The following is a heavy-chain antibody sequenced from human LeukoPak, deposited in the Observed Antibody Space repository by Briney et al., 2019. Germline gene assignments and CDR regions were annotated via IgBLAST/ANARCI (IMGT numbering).Heavy chain of an antibody. CDR3: ARDRDGYNSDFDY. J-gene: IGHJ4*02. CDR1: GGSISSYY. CDR2: IYYSGST. Sequence: SETLSLTCTVSGGSISSYYWSWIRQPPGKGLEWIGYIYYSGSTNYNPSLKSRVTISVDTSKNQFSLKLSSVTAADTAVYYCARDRDGYNSDFDYWGQGTLVTVPS. V-gene: IGHV4-59*01. D-gene: IGHD5-24*01.